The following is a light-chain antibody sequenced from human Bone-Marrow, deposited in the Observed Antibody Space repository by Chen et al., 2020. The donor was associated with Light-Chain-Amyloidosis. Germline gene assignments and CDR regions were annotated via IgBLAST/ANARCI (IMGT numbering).Light chain of an antibody. Sequence: EIVWTQSPGTLSLSPGERAPLSCRASQSVSNNYFAWFQQKPGQAPRLLIYDASTRATGIPDRFSGSGSGTDFTLTISRLEPEDFAVYYCQQYCCSPRTFGQGTKVEIK. CDR3: QQYCCSPRT. J-gene: IGKJ1*01. CDR2: DAS. CDR1: QSVSNNY. V-gene: IGKV3-20*01.